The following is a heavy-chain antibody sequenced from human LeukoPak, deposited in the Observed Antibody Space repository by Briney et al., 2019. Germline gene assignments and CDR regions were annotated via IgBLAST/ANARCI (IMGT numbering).Heavy chain of an antibody. CDR3: ASSFGYSSSWYKGAFDI. V-gene: IGHV3-48*04. D-gene: IGHD6-13*01. CDR2: ISSGSSTI. Sequence: GGSLRLSCAASGFTFSTYSMNWVRQAPGKGLEWVSYISSGSSTIYYADSVKGRFTISRDNAEKSLYLQMNSLRAEDTAVYYCASSFGYSSSWYKGAFDIWGQGTMVTVSS. J-gene: IGHJ3*02. CDR1: GFTFSTYS.